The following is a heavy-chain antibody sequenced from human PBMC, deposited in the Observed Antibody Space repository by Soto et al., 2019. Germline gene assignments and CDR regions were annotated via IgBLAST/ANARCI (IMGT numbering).Heavy chain of an antibody. J-gene: IGHJ6*02. CDR1: GFTFSSYG. CDR2: ISYDGSNK. D-gene: IGHD3-10*01. Sequence: QVQLVESGGGVVQPGRSLRLSCAASGFTFSSYGMHWVRQAPGKGLEWVAVISYDGSNKYYADSVKGRFTISRDNSKNTLYLQMNSLRAEDTAVYYCAKVQDTMVRGALWYYYGMDVWGQGTTVTVSS. CDR3: AKVQDTMVRGALWYYYGMDV. V-gene: IGHV3-30*18.